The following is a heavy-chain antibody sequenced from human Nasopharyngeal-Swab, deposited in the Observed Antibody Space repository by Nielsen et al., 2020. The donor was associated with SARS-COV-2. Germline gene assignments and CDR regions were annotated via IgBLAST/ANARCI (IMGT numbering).Heavy chain of an antibody. Sequence: GESLKISCAASGFTFSKFYMSWVRQAAGKGLEWVANIKHDGSGSYYVDSVKGRFTISRDDANNSLYLQMNSLRAGDTGVYYCARGGSSFPFDYWGPGTLVTVSS. D-gene: IGHD6-13*01. CDR1: GFTFSKFY. V-gene: IGHV3-7*01. CDR3: ARGGSSFPFDY. CDR2: IKHDGSGS. J-gene: IGHJ4*02.